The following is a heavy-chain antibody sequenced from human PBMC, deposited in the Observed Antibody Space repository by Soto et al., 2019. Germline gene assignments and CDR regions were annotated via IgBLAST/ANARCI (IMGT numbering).Heavy chain of an antibody. CDR2: INHSGST. D-gene: IGHD6-19*01. J-gene: IGHJ5*02. V-gene: IGHV4-34*01. Sequence: SETLSLTCAVYGGSFSGYYWSWIRQPPGKGLEWIGEINHSGSTNYNPSLKSRVTISVDTSKNQFSLKLSSVTAADTAVYYCARGGSSGWYGGGDWFDPWGQGTLVTVSS. CDR1: GGSFSGYY. CDR3: ARGGSSGWYGGGDWFDP.